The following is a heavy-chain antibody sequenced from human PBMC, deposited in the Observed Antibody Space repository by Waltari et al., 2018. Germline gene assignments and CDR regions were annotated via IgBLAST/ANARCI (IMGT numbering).Heavy chain of an antibody. Sequence: QVQLVQSGAEVKEPGASVKVSCKTSGYTFTAYYLHWVRQAPGQGLEWRARINANTGDSKSAQTFQGRVTVTRDTSITTAYLELSGLRSDDTALYYCARETLPGNKIIDYWGQGTLVTVSS. CDR3: ARETLPGNKIIDY. V-gene: IGHV1-2*06. J-gene: IGHJ4*02. D-gene: IGHD1-1*01. CDR1: GYTFTAYY. CDR2: INANTGDS.